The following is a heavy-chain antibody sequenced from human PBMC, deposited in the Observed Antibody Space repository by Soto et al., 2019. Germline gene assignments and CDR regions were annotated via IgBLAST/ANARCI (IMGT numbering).Heavy chain of an antibody. V-gene: IGHV4-59*08. Sequence: SETLSLTCTVSGGSISSYDWSWIRQPPGKGLEWIGYIYYSGSTNYNPSLKSRVTISVDTPKSQFSLKLSSVTAADTAVYYCARRPPRMDGYAFDIWGQGTMVTVSS. D-gene: IGHD2-8*01. CDR1: GGSISSYD. CDR2: IYYSGST. CDR3: ARRPPRMDGYAFDI. J-gene: IGHJ3*02.